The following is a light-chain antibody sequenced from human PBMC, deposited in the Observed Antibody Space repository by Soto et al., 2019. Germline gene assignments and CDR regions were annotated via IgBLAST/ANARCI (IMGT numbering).Light chain of an antibody. Sequence: DIQLTQSPSFLSASVGTRVTITCRASRDISTYLAWYQQKPGKAPQLLLYAASTLQSGVPSRFSGSGSETECTLTISSLQPEDLSNYDGHHVKSYPFSFGPGTKVGVK. CDR3: HHVKSYPFS. V-gene: IGKV1-9*01. CDR2: AAS. CDR1: RDISTY. J-gene: IGKJ3*01.